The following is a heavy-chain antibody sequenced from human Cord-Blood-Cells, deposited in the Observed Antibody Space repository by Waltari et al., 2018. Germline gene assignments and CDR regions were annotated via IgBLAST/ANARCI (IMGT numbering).Heavy chain of an antibody. CDR1: GGSFSGYY. D-gene: IGHD1-26*01. V-gene: IGHV4-34*01. J-gene: IGHJ6*02. CDR2: INHSGST. CDR3: ARGLPSSGSYYYYYGMDV. Sequence: QVQLQQWGAGLLKPSETLSLTCAVYGGSFSGYYWSWIRQPPGKGLEWIGEINHSGSTNYNPSLKSRVTISVDPSKNQFSLKLSSVTAADTAVYYCARGLPSSGSYYYYYGMDVWGQGTTVTVSS.